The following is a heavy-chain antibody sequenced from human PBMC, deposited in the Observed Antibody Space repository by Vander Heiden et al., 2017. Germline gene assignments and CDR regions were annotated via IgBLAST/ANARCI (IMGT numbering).Heavy chain of an antibody. CDR2: ISYDGSNK. V-gene: IGHV3-30-3*01. D-gene: IGHD1-26*01. CDR3: ARGPSEWELPLLALIDY. Sequence: QVHLVESGGVVVLPGRSLSLSSAASGFTFRSSAMHWVRQAPGKGLEWVAVISYDGSNKYYADSVKGRFTISRDNSKNTLYLQMNSLRAEDTAVYYCARGPSEWELPLLALIDYWGQGTLVTVSS. J-gene: IGHJ4*02. CDR1: GFTFRSSA.